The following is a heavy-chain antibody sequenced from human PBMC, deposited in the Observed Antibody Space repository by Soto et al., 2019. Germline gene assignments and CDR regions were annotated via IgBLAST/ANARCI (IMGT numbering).Heavy chain of an antibody. V-gene: IGHV1-58*01. D-gene: IGHD1-26*01. CDR3: AADYRGHHRSA. J-gene: IGHJ5*02. CDR2: IVVGSGNT. Sequence: ASVXVSFKCSLFTFTMSALHGLRQARGQRLEWIGWIVVGSGNTNYAQKFQERVTITRDMSTSTAYMELSSLRSEDTAVYYCAADYRGHHRSAWGQGTLVTVSS. CDR1: LFTFTMSA.